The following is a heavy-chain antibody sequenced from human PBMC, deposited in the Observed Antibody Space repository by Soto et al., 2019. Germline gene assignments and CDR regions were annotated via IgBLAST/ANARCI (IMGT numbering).Heavy chain of an antibody. CDR3: AKAAYYYGSGSYFPFDY. CDR2: ISGSGGST. Sequence: EVQLLESGGGLVQPGGSLRLSCAASGFTFSSHGMSWVRQAPGKGLEWVSSISGSGGSTYYADSVKGRFTISRDNSKNTLYLQMNSLRVEDTVVYYCAKAAYYYGSGSYFPFDYWGQGTLVTVSS. V-gene: IGHV3-23*01. D-gene: IGHD3-10*01. CDR1: GFTFSSHG. J-gene: IGHJ4*02.